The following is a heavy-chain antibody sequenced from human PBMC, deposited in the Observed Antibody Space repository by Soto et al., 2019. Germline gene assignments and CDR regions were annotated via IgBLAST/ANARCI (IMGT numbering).Heavy chain of an antibody. CDR3: ARVLIKNRKSEPYYFDY. CDR2: VIPIFGTA. Sequence: QVQLVQSGAEVKKPGSSVKVSCKASGGTFSSYAISWVRQAPGQGLEWMGGVIPIFGTANYAQKFQGRVTITAHKSTSTAYMERSSLRSEDTDVYYCARVLIKNRKSEPYYFDYWVQGTLVTVS. D-gene: IGHD3-10*01. J-gene: IGHJ4*02. V-gene: IGHV1-69*06. CDR1: GGTFSSYA.